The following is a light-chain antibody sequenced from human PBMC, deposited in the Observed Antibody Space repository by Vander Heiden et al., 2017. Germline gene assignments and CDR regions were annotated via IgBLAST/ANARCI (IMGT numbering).Light chain of an antibody. CDR2: EDS. V-gene: IGLV3-10*01. CDR3: YSTDSSGNHRV. Sequence: VSPGQTARITCSGDALPTKYAYWYQQKSGQAPGLVIYEDSKRPSGIPERFSGSSSGTIATLTISGAQVEDEADYYCYSTDSSGNHRVFGGGTKLTVL. J-gene: IGLJ3*02. CDR1: ALPTKY.